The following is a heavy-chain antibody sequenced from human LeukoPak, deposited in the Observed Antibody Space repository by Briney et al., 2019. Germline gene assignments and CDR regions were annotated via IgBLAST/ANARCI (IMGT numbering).Heavy chain of an antibody. CDR1: GYSISSGYY. V-gene: IGHV4-38-2*01. J-gene: IGHJ4*02. D-gene: IGHD6-6*01. Sequence: SETLSLTCAVSGYSISSGYYWGWIRQPPGKGLEWIGSIYHSGSTYYNPSLKSRVTISVDTSKNQFSLKLSSVTAADTAVYYCARLTYSSSSEGIDYWGQGTLATVSS. CDR2: IYHSGST. CDR3: ARLTYSSSSEGIDY.